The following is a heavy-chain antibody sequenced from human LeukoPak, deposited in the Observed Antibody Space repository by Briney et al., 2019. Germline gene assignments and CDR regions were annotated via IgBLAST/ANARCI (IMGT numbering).Heavy chain of an antibody. Sequence: PGGSLRLSCTASGFTFSSYWMHWVRQAPGKGLVWVSRINSDGSRTRYADSVKGRFTISRDNSKNTLYLQMNSLRAEDTAVYYCANAVGATTSWGQGTLVTVSS. CDR3: ANAVGATTS. V-gene: IGHV3-74*01. CDR1: GFTFSSYW. CDR2: INSDGSRT. D-gene: IGHD1-26*01. J-gene: IGHJ5*02.